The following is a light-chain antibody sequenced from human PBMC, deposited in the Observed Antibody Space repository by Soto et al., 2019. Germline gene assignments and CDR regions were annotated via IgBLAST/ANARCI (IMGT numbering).Light chain of an antibody. V-gene: IGKV3-20*01. CDR1: QSVRRY. CDR3: QQYDSSPRT. CDR2: DAS. Sequence: EIVLTQSPGTLSLSPGETLSLSCRSSQSVRRYLAWYQHKPGQAPRLLIYDASNRATGIPDRFSGSGSGTDFTLTITRLEPEDFAVYYFQQYDSSPRTFGQGNKVEIK. J-gene: IGKJ1*01.